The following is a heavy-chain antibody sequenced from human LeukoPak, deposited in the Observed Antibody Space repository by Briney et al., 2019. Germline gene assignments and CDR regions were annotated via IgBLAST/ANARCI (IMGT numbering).Heavy chain of an antibody. CDR3: AREQYYYDSSGYSGY. CDR1: GFTFSSYA. D-gene: IGHD3-22*01. CDR2: ISYDGSNK. V-gene: IGHV3-30*04. Sequence: GGSLRLSCAASGFTFSSYAMHWVRQAPGKGLEWVAVISYDGSNKYYADSVKRRFTISRDNSKNTLYLQMNSLRAEDTAVYYCAREQYYYDSSGYSGYWGQGTLVTVSS. J-gene: IGHJ4*02.